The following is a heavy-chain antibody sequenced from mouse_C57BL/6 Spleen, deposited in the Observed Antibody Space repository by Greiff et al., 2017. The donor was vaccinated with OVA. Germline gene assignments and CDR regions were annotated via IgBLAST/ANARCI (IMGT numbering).Heavy chain of an antibody. D-gene: IGHD1-2*01. CDR1: GYTFTSYW. Sequence: QVQLQQPGAELVKPGASVKLSCKASGYTFTSYWMHWVKQRPGRGLEWIGRIDPNSGGTKYNEKFKSKATLTVDKPSSTAYMQLSSLTSEDSAVYYCARGPLLRLGYYYAMDYWGQGTSVTVSS. CDR2: IDPNSGGT. J-gene: IGHJ4*01. V-gene: IGHV1-72*01. CDR3: ARGPLLRLGYYYAMDY.